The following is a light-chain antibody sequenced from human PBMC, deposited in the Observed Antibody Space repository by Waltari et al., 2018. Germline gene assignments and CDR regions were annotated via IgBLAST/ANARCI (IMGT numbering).Light chain of an antibody. V-gene: IGLV3-27*01. CDR3: HAAADNNWF. CDR1: VLAETY. CDR2: KDT. J-gene: IGLJ2*01. Sequence: YDLAQPFSVSVSPGQTATITCSGDVLAETYVRWFQQRPGQSPILILYKDTERPSGHPARFSGSSSGSTVTLAIRGAIPEDEADYHCHAAADNNWFFGGGTKLTVL.